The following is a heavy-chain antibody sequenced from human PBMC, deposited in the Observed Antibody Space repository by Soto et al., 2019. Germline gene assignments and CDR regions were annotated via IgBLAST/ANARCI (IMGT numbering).Heavy chain of an antibody. D-gene: IGHD1-26*01. CDR1: GGSVSSYY. V-gene: IGHV4-59*02. CDR2: MYYGGST. Sequence: PSETLSLTCTVSGGSVSSYYWSWIRQPPGKGLEWIGYMYYGGSTNYNTSLKSRVTITVDTSKNQFSLKLSSVTAADTAVYYCAKVSGSYYYGMDVWGQGTTVTVS. CDR3: AKVSGSYYYGMDV. J-gene: IGHJ6*02.